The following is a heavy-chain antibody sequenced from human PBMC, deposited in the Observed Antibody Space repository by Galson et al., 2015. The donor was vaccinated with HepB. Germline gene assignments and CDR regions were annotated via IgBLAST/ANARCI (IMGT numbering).Heavy chain of an antibody. CDR3: ARDGDLDYGSGSSSYYFDY. Sequence: CAISGDSVSSNSAAWNWIRQSPSRGLEWLGRTYYRSKWYNDYAVSVKSRITINPDTSKNQFSLQLNSVTPEDTAVYYCARDGDLDYGSGSSSYYFDYWGQGTLVTVSS. D-gene: IGHD3-10*01. J-gene: IGHJ4*02. V-gene: IGHV6-1*01. CDR2: TYYRSKWYN. CDR1: GDSVSSNSAA.